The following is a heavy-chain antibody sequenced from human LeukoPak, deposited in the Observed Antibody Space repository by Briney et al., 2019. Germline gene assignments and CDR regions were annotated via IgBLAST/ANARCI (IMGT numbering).Heavy chain of an antibody. Sequence: GASVKVSCKASGYTFTGYYMHWVRQAPGQGLEWMGWINPNSGGTNYAQKFQGRVTMTRDTSISTAYMELSRLRSDDTAVYYCARDRVGATTTNWFDPWGQGTLVTVSS. CDR1: GYTFTGYY. CDR2: INPNSGGT. D-gene: IGHD1-26*01. CDR3: ARDRVGATTTNWFDP. J-gene: IGHJ5*02. V-gene: IGHV1-2*02.